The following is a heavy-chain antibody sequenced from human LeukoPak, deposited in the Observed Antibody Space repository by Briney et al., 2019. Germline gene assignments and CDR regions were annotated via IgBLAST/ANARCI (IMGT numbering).Heavy chain of an antibody. CDR3: AREPHYYDSSGYYYLDY. CDR1: GGTFSSYA. J-gene: IGHJ4*02. CDR2: IIPIFGTA. D-gene: IGHD3-22*01. V-gene: IGHV1-69*05. Sequence: SVKVSCKASGGTFSSYAISWVRQAPGQGLEWMGGIIPIFGTANYAQKFQGRVTITTDESTSTACMELSSLRSEDTAVYYCAREPHYYDSSGYYYLDYWGQGTLVTVSS.